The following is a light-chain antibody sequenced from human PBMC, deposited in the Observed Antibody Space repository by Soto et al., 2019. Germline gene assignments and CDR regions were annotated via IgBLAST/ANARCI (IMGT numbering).Light chain of an antibody. Sequence: DIQMTQSPSTLSASVGDRVTITCRASQSISSWLAWYQQKPGQAPKLHKASTLQSGVPSRFSGSGSGTEFTLAISSLQPDDSATYYCQQYNDNWTFGQGTKVDI. J-gene: IGKJ1*01. CDR2: KAS. V-gene: IGKV1-5*03. CDR1: QSISSW. CDR3: QQYNDNWT.